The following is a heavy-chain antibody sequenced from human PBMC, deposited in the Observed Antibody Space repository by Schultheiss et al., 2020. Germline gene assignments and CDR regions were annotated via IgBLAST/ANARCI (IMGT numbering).Heavy chain of an antibody. V-gene: IGHV3-33*01. CDR1: GLTFSSYG. D-gene: IGHD6-6*01. CDR2: IWYDGSNE. J-gene: IGHJ4*02. Sequence: GGSLRLSCAASGLTFSSYGMHWVRQAPGKGLEWVAVIWYDGSNEYYADSVKGRFTISRDNSKNTLYLQMNSLRAEDTAVYYCAREESSSSSLFDYWGQGTLVTVSS. CDR3: AREESSSSSLFDY.